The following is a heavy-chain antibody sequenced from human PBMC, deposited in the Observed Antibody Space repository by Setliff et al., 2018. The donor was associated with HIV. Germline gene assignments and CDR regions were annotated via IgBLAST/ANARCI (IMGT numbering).Heavy chain of an antibody. D-gene: IGHD1-26*01. J-gene: IGHJ5*01. Sequence: SETLSLTCRVSGGSFNTRRTKWGWIRQSPGKGLEWIGSIFYFGSVTYNPSLKSRPLISIDTSKTQFSLNLRSVTAADTAVYYCVRELLGSGGTVPEVNFFDSWGQGTMVTVSS. CDR2: IFYFGSV. V-gene: IGHV4-39*07. CDR3: VRELLGSGGTVPEVNFFDS. CDR1: GGSFNTRRTK.